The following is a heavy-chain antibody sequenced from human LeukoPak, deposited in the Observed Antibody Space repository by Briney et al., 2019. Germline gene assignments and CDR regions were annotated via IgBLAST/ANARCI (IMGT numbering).Heavy chain of an antibody. V-gene: IGHV1-2*02. CDR2: INPNSGGT. CDR1: GYTFTDYY. Sequence: ASVNVSCKASGYTFTDYYMYWVRQAPGQGLEWMGWINPNSGGTSYAQRFQGRVTMTRDTSISTAYMNLSRLTSDDTAVYYCARDRGRISDYYASGRSLHYCVDVWGKGTTVNVSS. D-gene: IGHD3-10*01. J-gene: IGHJ6*03. CDR3: ARDRGRISDYYASGRSLHYCVDV.